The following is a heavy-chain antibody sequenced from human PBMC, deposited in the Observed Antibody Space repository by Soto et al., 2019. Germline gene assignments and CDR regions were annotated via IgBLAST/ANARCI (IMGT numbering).Heavy chain of an antibody. V-gene: IGHV1-18*01. J-gene: IGHJ5*02. D-gene: IGHD6-13*01. CDR2: SSAYNGNT. CDR1: GYTFTSYG. Sequence: QVQLVQSGAEVKKPGASVKVSCKASGYTFTSYGISWVRQAPGQGLEWMGWSSAYNGNTNNAQKLHGRVTMTTDSSTSTAYMELRSLTSDDTAVYYWASKSSWYFDHWFDPWGQGTLVTVPS. CDR3: ASKSSWYFDHWFDP.